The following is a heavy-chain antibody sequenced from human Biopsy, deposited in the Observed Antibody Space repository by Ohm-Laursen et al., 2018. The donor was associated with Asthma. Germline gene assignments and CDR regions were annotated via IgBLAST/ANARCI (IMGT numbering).Heavy chain of an antibody. D-gene: IGHD1-20*01. V-gene: IGHV4-39*07. CDR2: TYYSGTT. CDR1: SGSGGYMRSGNYY. J-gene: IGHJ6*02. CDR3: ARITSANYYYGMDV. Sequence: GTLSLTCSLSSGSGGYMRSGNYYWGWIRKPPGKGLEWIGGTYYSGTTHYNPSLTSRVTISLDRSKNQFSLKLTSVTAADTAVYYCARITSANYYYGMDVWGQGTTVTVSS.